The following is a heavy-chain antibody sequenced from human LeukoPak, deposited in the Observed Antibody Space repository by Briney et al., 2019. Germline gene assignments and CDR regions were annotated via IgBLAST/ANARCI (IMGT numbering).Heavy chain of an antibody. CDR2: ISYDGSNA. V-gene: IGHV3-30*10. J-gene: IGHJ3*02. CDR1: GFTFSSYI. CDR3: ARDKGTIWNSQNDPFDM. Sequence: PGRSLRLSCAASGFTFSSYIMHWVRQAPGKGLEWVAVISYDGSNAYYRDSVRGRFTISRDNSENTLFLQMNSLRGEDTAVHYCARDKGTIWNSQNDPFDMWGQGTLVTVSS. D-gene: IGHD1-7*01.